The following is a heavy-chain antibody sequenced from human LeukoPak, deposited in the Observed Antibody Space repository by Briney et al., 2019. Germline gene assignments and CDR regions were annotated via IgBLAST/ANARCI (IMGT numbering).Heavy chain of an antibody. CDR3: TRFRGYCSGANCYPYYFDH. V-gene: IGHV3-11*01. J-gene: IGHJ4*02. CDR1: GFTFSGYY. CDR2: ITTGAGVA. D-gene: IGHD2-2*01. Sequence: SLRLSCAVSGFTFSGYYMSWIRHAPGKGLGWVSYITTGAGVAYYADSVKGRFTICRDNAKNSLYLQMNSLGAEDTAVYYCTRFRGYCSGANCYPYYFDHWGRGTLVTVSS.